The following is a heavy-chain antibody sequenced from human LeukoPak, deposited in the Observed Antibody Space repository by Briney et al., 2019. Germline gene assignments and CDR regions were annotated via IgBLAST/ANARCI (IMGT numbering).Heavy chain of an antibody. CDR3: ARRETKYDILTGYYFDGIEYGMDV. CDR1: GGTFSSYA. J-gene: IGHJ6*02. V-gene: IGHV1-69*04. Sequence: GASVKVSCKASGGTFSSYAISWVRQAPGQGLEWMGRIIPILGIANYAQKFQGRVTITADKSTSTAYMELSSLRSEDTAVYYCARRETKYDILTGYYFDGIEYGMDVWGQGTTVTVSS. CDR2: IIPILGIA. D-gene: IGHD3-9*01.